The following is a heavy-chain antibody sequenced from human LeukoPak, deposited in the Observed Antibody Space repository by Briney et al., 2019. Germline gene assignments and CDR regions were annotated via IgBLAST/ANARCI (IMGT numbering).Heavy chain of an antibody. CDR2: IYSGGST. CDR1: GFTVSSNY. CDR3: HSYDSSGYYRVDY. V-gene: IGHV3-53*04. D-gene: IGHD3-22*01. Sequence: GGSLILSCAASGFTVSSNYMSWVRQAPGKGLEWVSVIYSGGSTYYADSVKGRFTISRHNSKNTLYLQMNSLRAEDTAVYYCHSYDSSGYYRVDYWGQGTLVTVSS. J-gene: IGHJ4*02.